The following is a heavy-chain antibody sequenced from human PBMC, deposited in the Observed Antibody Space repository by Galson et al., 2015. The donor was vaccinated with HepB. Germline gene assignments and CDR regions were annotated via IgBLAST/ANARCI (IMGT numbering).Heavy chain of an antibody. Sequence: CAISGDSVSSSIGAWNWIRQSPSRGLEWLGRTYYRSKWYNEYAVSVKSRITINPDTSKNQFSLQLNSVTPEDTAVHYCARGVTKFDYWGQGTLVTVSS. CDR1: GDSVSSSIGA. CDR3: ARGVTKFDY. D-gene: IGHD2-8*01. V-gene: IGHV6-1*01. CDR2: TYYRSKWYN. J-gene: IGHJ4*02.